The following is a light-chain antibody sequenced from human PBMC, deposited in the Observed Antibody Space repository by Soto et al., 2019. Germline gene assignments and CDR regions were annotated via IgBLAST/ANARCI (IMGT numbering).Light chain of an antibody. Sequence: QLVLTQPPSASGTPGQRVTISCSGSRSNIGRNTVNWYQQFSGTAPKLLIYGNDQRPSGVPDRFSGSKSGTSASLAISGLRSEDEADYYCAAWDGSLNGVVFGGGTKVTVL. CDR2: GND. CDR3: AAWDGSLNGVV. V-gene: IGLV1-44*01. J-gene: IGLJ2*01. CDR1: RSNIGRNT.